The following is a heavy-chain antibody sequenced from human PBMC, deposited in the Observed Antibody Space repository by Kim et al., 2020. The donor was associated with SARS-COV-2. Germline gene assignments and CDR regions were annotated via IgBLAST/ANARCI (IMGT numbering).Heavy chain of an antibody. D-gene: IGHD3-9*01. CDR1: GFTFSSYA. CDR2: ISYDGSNK. CDR3: AREQDILTGNHDAFDI. J-gene: IGHJ3*02. V-gene: IGHV3-30*04. Sequence: GGSLRLSCAASGFTFSSYAMHWVRQAPGKGLEWVAVISYDGSNKYYADSVKGRFTISRDNSKNTLYLQMNSLRAEDTAVYYCAREQDILTGNHDAFDIWGQGTMVTVSS.